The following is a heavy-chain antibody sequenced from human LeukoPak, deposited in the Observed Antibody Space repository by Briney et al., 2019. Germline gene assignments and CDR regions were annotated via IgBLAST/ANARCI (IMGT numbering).Heavy chain of an antibody. J-gene: IGHJ4*02. CDR2: IWYDGSNK. Sequence: GRSLRLSCAASGFTFSSYGMHWVRQAPGMGLEWVAVIWYDGSNKYYADSVKGRFTISRDNSKNPLYLQMNSLRAEDTAVYYCAKDAFVGHYGDYVLLDYWGQGTLVTVSS. D-gene: IGHD4-17*01. CDR3: AKDAFVGHYGDYVLLDY. CDR1: GFTFSSYG. V-gene: IGHV3-33*06.